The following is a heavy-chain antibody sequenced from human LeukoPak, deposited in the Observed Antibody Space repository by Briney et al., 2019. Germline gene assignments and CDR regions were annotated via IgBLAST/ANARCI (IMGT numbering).Heavy chain of an antibody. CDR2: IWYDASNK. V-gene: IGHV3-33*01. D-gene: IGHD3-16*02. CDR3: ARVIIISVARWFDP. J-gene: IGHJ5*02. CDR1: GFTFSNFG. Sequence: PGGSLRLSCAASGFTFSNFGMHWVRQAPGKGLEWVAAIWYDASNKYYADSVKSRFTISRDNSKNTLYLQMNSLRDDDTAVYYCARVIIISVARWFDPWGQGTLVTVSS.